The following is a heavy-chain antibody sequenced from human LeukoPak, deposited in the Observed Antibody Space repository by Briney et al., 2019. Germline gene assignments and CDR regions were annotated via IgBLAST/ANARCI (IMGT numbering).Heavy chain of an antibody. D-gene: IGHD6-13*01. J-gene: IGHJ4*02. CDR1: GYIFTSYY. V-gene: IGHV1-2*02. Sequence: GASVKVSCKASGYIFTSYYMHWVRQAPGQGLEWMGWINPSSGGTEYAQKFQGKITITGDTSISTAYMGLSRLRSDDTAVYYCARDRGSSWYVDYWGQGTLVTVSS. CDR3: ARDRGSSWYVDY. CDR2: INPSSGGT.